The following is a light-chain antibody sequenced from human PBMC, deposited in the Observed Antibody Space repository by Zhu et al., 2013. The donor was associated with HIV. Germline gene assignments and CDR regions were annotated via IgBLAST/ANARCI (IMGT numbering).Light chain of an antibody. CDR3: QNFNYVPLN. CDR1: QHINDY. CDR2: SVS. J-gene: IGKJ4*01. Sequence: DVRMTQSPSSLSASVGDRVTMTCRASQHINDYLAWYQQKPGAPPQLIIYSVSSLQSGVPSRFRGSRSGSEYTLTISGLQTEDIGTYYCQNFNYVPLNFGGGTRVEI. V-gene: IGKV1-27*01.